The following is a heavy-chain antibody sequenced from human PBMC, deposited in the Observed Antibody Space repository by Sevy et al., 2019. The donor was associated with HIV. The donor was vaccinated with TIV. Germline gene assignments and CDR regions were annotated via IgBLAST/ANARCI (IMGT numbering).Heavy chain of an antibody. CDR3: AKGGDFWSGYYSYYFDY. CDR2: ISGSGGST. V-gene: IGHV3-23*01. CDR1: GFTFSSYA. Sequence: GGSLRLSCAASGFTFSSYAMSWVRQAPGKGLEWVSAISGSGGSTYYADSVKGPFTISSDNSKNTLYLQMNSLRDEDTAVYSCAKGGDFWSGYYSYYFDYWGQGTMVTVSS. J-gene: IGHJ4*02. D-gene: IGHD3-3*01.